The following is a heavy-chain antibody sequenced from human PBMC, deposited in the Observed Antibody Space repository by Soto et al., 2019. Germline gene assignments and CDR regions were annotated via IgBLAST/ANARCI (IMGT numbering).Heavy chain of an antibody. CDR1: GFTFSNAW. CDR2: IKSKTDGGTT. CDR3: TGYYDFWSGPHY. Sequence: GGSLRLSCAASGFTFSNAWMSWVRQAPGKGLEWVGRIKSKTDGGTTDYAAPVKGRFTISRDDSKNTLYLQMNSLKTEDTAVYYCTGYYDFWSGPHYWGQGTLVTVSS. J-gene: IGHJ4*02. D-gene: IGHD3-3*01. V-gene: IGHV3-15*01.